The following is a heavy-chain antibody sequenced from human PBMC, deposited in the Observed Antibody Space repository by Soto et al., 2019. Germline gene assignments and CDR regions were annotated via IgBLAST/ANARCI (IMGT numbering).Heavy chain of an antibody. Sequence: SETLSLTCAVYGGSFSGYYWSWIRQPPGKGLEWIGEINHSGSTNYNPSLKSRVTISVDTSKNQFSLKLSSVTAADTAVYYCARHGYDFWSGYYTGWFDPWGQGTLVTVSS. J-gene: IGHJ5*02. CDR1: GGSFSGYY. CDR2: INHSGST. V-gene: IGHV4-34*01. D-gene: IGHD3-3*01. CDR3: ARHGYDFWSGYYTGWFDP.